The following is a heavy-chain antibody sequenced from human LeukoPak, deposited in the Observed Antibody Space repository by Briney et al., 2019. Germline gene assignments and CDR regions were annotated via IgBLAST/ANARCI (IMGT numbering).Heavy chain of an antibody. Sequence: GGSLRLSCAASGFTFSSYAMSWVRQAPGKGLEWVSPISGSGGSTYYADSVKGRFTISRDNSKNTLYLQMSSLRAEDTAVYYCAKDLYDSSLKYYYYYYMDVWGKGTTVTVSS. CDR2: ISGSGGST. CDR3: AKDLYDSSLKYYYYYYMDV. CDR1: GFTFSSYA. D-gene: IGHD3-22*01. V-gene: IGHV3-23*01. J-gene: IGHJ6*03.